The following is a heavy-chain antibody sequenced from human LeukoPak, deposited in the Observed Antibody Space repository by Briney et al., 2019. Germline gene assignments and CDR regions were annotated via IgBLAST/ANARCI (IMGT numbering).Heavy chain of an antibody. V-gene: IGHV3-74*01. Sequence: GGSLRLSCAASGFTFSSYWMHWVRQAPGKGLVWVSRINSDDSSTSYADSVKGRFTITRDNAKNTLYLQMNSLRDEDTAVYYCARGGFYSRGLIDYWGEGSVVTLSS. CDR3: ARGGFYSRGLIDY. CDR2: INSDDSST. J-gene: IGHJ4*02. CDR1: GFTFSSYW. D-gene: IGHD6-19*01.